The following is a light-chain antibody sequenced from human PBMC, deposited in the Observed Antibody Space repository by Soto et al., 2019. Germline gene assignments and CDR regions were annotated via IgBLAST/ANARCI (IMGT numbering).Light chain of an antibody. V-gene: IGKV4-1*01. CDR1: QSVLYSSNNKNY. CDR3: QQYYSTPWT. J-gene: IGKJ1*01. CDR2: WAS. Sequence: DIVMTQSPDSLAVSLGERATINCKSSQSVLYSSNNKNYLAWYQQKPGQPPKLLIYWASTRESGVPDRFSGSGSGTDYTRTISSLQAEEVAVYYCQQYYSTPWTFGQGTKVEIK.